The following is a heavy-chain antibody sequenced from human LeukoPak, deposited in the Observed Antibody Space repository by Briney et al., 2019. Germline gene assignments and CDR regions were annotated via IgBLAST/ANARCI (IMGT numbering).Heavy chain of an antibody. V-gene: IGHV4-39*07. CDR1: GGSISSSSYY. CDR2: IYHSGST. CDR3: ARVPYYYDSGGYYYYVRGVDY. Sequence: PSETLSLTCTVSGGSISSSSYYWGWIRQPPGTGLEWVGSIYHSGSTYYNPSLKSRVTISVDTSKNQFSLKLSSVTAADTAVYYCARVPYYYDSGGYYYYVRGVDYWGQGTLVTVSS. D-gene: IGHD3-22*01. J-gene: IGHJ4*02.